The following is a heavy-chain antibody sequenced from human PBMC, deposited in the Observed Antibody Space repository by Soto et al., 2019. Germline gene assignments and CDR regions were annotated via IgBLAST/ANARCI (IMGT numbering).Heavy chain of an antibody. CDR3: ARLRIATNNYKWFDL. Sequence: PSETLSLTCSVSGAALNSRNYYWSWIRQVPGKGLEWIGHIYVTGAVDYNPSLRDRITISQDTSERQFSLNLRLVTAADTAVYYCARLRIATNNYKWFDLWGQGTMVTVSS. CDR1: GAALNSRNYY. J-gene: IGHJ5*02. CDR2: IYVTGAV. V-gene: IGHV4-31*03. D-gene: IGHD2-21*01.